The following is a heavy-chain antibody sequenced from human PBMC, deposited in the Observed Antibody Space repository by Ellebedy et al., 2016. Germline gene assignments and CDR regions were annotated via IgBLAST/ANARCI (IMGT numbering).Heavy chain of an antibody. J-gene: IGHJ4*02. V-gene: IGHV3-74*01. CDR2: INSDGSDT. CDR3: VTDRGEGGLLSFFDF. Sequence: GGSLRLSCAASGFTFSSSWMHWVRQAPGKGLVWVSRINSDGSDTNYADSVKGRFTISRDNAKNSLSLQMDSLRAEDTAVYYCVTDRGEGGLLSFFDFWGRGTQVTVST. CDR1: GFTFSSSW. D-gene: IGHD2/OR15-2a*01.